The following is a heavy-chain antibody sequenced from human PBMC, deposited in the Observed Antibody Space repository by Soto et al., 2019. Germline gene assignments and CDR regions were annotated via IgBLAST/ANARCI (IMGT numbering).Heavy chain of an antibody. J-gene: IGHJ5*02. V-gene: IGHV4-4*02. Sequence: QVQLQESGPGLVKPSGTLSLTCAVSGGSISSSNWWSWVRQPPGKGLEWIGEIYHSGSTNYNPSLKSRVTISVDKSKNQFSLKLSSVTAADTAVYYCARDPWGYSGYDPNRWFDPWGQGTLVTVSS. CDR1: GGSISSSNW. CDR3: ARDPWGYSGYDPNRWFDP. D-gene: IGHD5-12*01. CDR2: IYHSGST.